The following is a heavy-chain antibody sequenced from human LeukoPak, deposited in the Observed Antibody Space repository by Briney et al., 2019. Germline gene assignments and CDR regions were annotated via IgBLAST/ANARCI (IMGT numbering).Heavy chain of an antibody. J-gene: IGHJ3*02. CDR2: ISSSSSYT. Sequence: GGSLRLSCAASGFTFSDYYMSCIRPAPGKGLEWVSYISSSSSYTNYADSVKGRFTISRDNAKNSLYLQMNSLRAEDTAVYYCASVGGYYYDSSDAFDIWGQGTMVTVSS. CDR3: ASVGGYYYDSSDAFDI. D-gene: IGHD3-22*01. CDR1: GFTFSDYY. V-gene: IGHV3-11*03.